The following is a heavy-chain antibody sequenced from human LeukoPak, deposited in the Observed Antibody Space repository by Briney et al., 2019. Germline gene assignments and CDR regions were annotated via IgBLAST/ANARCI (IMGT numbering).Heavy chain of an antibody. Sequence: GGSLRLSCAASGFTFSSYAMHWVRQAPGKGLEYVSAISSNGGSTYYANSVKGRFTISRDNSKNTLYLQMGSLRAEDMAVYYCARGNQNLDYWGRGTLVTVSS. CDR2: ISSNGGST. J-gene: IGHJ4*02. V-gene: IGHV3-64*01. D-gene: IGHD1-14*01. CDR1: GFTFSSYA. CDR3: ARGNQNLDY.